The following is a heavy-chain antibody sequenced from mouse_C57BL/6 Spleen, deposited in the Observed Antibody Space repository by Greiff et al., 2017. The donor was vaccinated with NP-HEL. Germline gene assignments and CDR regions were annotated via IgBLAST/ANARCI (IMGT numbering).Heavy chain of an antibody. J-gene: IGHJ1*03. CDR2: ISDGGSYT. CDR3: ARVPSLYYGSSDWYFDV. D-gene: IGHD1-1*01. V-gene: IGHV5-4*03. Sequence: DVRLVESGGGLVKPGGSLKLSCAASGFTFSSYAMSWVRQTPEKRLEWVATISDGGSYTYYPDNVKGRFTISRDNAKNNLYLQMSHLKSEDTAMDYCARVPSLYYGSSDWYFDVWGTGTTVTVSS. CDR1: GFTFSSYA.